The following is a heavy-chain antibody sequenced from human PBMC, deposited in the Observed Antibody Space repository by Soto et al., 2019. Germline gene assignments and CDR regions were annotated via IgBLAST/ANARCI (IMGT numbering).Heavy chain of an antibody. J-gene: IGHJ6*02. CDR3: ARDRPPGSLYGMDA. Sequence: QIPLVQFGGEVVRPGASVTVSCEASGYIFTTYGLSWVRQTPAHGLEWMGWISADSGYTQYAQFFQGRVTMTRDTSRNTGDMTLSDLTSDDTGIYYCARDRPPGSLYGMDAFGQGTAVTVSS. V-gene: IGHV1-18*01. CDR2: ISADSGYT. CDR1: GYIFTTYG.